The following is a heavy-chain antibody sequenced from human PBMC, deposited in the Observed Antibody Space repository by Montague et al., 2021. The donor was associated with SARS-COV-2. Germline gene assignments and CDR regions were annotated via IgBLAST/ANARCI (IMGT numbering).Heavy chain of an antibody. Sequence: SETLSLTCTVSGGSISTSPYFWGWIRQPPGKGLEWIGSIYYSGSTYYNPSLKSRVAISIDTSVNQFSLKLSSVTAADTAVYYCARGNRIAVAGTDSDYWGQGTLVTVSS. CDR1: GGSISTSPYF. J-gene: IGHJ4*02. CDR3: ARGNRIAVAGTDSDY. V-gene: IGHV4-39*07. D-gene: IGHD6-19*01. CDR2: IYYSGST.